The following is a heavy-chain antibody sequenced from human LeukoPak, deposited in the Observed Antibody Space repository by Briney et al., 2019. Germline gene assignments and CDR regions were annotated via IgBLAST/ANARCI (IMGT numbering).Heavy chain of an antibody. CDR1: GGSISSSSYY. V-gene: IGHV4-39*07. Sequence: SETLSLTCTVSGGSISSSSYYWGWIRQPPGKGLEWIGSIYYSGSTYYNPSLKSRVTISVDPSKNQFSLKLSSVTAADTAVYYCASGRELWLSGGFDYWGQGTLVTVSS. D-gene: IGHD5-18*01. CDR2: IYYSGST. CDR3: ASGRELWLSGGFDY. J-gene: IGHJ4*02.